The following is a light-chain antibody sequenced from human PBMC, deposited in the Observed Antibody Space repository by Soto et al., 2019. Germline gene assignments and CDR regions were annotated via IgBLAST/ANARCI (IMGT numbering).Light chain of an antibody. V-gene: IGLV2-14*03. Sequence: QSVLTQPASVSGSLGQSITISCTGTSSDVGGYAYVSWYQQHPGKAPKLLIYGNSNRPSGVPDRFSGSKSGTSASLAITGLQAEDEADYYCQSYDSSLSGSTVFGGGTKVTVL. CDR3: QSYDSSLSGSTV. CDR1: SSDVGGYAY. J-gene: IGLJ2*01. CDR2: GNS.